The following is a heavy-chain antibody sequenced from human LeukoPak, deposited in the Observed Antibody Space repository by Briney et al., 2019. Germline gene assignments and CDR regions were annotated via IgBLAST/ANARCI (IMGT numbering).Heavy chain of an antibody. D-gene: IGHD3-10*01. CDR3: AKVYYGSGSYYDY. J-gene: IGHJ4*02. Sequence: GGSLRLSCAASGFTFSSYAMSCVRQAPGEGLEWVSAISGSGGSTYYADSVKGRFIISRDNSKNTLYLQMNSRRAEDTAVYYCAKVYYGSGSYYDYWGQGTLVTVSS. V-gene: IGHV3-23*01. CDR2: ISGSGGST. CDR1: GFTFSSYA.